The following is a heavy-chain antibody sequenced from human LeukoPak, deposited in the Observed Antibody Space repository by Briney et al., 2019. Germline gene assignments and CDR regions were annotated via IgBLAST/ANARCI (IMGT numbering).Heavy chain of an antibody. CDR1: GGSISSYY. Sequence: SETLSLTCTVSGGSISSYYWSWIRQPPGKGLEWIGYIYYSGSTNYTPSLKSRVTMSVDTSKNQFSLKLSSVTAADTAVYYCAREYSSSSGRYFDYWGQGTLVTVSS. CDR3: AREYSSSSGRYFDY. CDR2: IYYSGST. V-gene: IGHV4-59*12. D-gene: IGHD6-6*01. J-gene: IGHJ4*02.